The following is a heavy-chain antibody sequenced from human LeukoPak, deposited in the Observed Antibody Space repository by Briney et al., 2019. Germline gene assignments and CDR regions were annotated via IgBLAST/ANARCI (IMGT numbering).Heavy chain of an antibody. CDR1: GFTFNSYW. J-gene: IGHJ4*02. Sequence: PGGSLRLSCAASGFTFNSYWMSWVRQAPEKGPEWLANIRQDGSDKQYVDSVKGRFTISRDNAKNSLYLQMNSLSAEDTAVCYCARHSRGSPIDDWGQGTLVTVSS. CDR3: ARHSRGSPIDD. CDR2: IRQDGSDK. V-gene: IGHV3-7*01. D-gene: IGHD2-15*01.